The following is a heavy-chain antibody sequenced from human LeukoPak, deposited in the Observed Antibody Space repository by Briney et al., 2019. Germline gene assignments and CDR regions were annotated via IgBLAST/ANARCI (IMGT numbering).Heavy chain of an antibody. CDR2: INPNSGGT. CDR1: GYIFTAYY. J-gene: IGHJ4*02. Sequence: APVKVSCKASGYIFTAYYMYWVRQAPEQGLEWMGWINPNSGGTNYAQKFQGRVTLTRDTSINTAYMELSGLRSDDTAVYYCARTNSVDIVAAGTDYWGQGTLVTVSS. V-gene: IGHV1-2*02. D-gene: IGHD6-13*01. CDR3: ARTNSVDIVAAGTDY.